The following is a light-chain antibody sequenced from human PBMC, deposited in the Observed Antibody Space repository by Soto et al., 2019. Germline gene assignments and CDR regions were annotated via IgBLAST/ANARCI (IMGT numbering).Light chain of an antibody. CDR1: SSNIGNNY. Sequence: QSVLTQPPSVSAAPGQKVTISCSGSSSNIGNNYVSWYQQLPGTAPKLLIYDNNKRPSGIPDRFSGSKSGTSATLGITGLQTGDEADYYCGTWERSLSAVFGGGTTLTVL. CDR2: DNN. CDR3: GTWERSLSAV. V-gene: IGLV1-51*01. J-gene: IGLJ2*01.